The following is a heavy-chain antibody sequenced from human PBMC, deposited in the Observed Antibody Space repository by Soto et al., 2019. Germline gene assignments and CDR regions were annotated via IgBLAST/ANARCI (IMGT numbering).Heavy chain of an antibody. CDR2: INPNSGGT. CDR3: ALPMGSGYYYAFEF. J-gene: IGHJ4*02. Sequence: ASVKVSCKASGYTFTGYYMHWVRQAPGQGLEWMGWINPNSGGTNYAQKCQGWVTMTRDTSISTAYMELSRLRSDDTAVYYCALPMGSGYYYAFEFWGQGTLVSVSS. CDR1: GYTFTGYY. D-gene: IGHD3-22*01. V-gene: IGHV1-2*04.